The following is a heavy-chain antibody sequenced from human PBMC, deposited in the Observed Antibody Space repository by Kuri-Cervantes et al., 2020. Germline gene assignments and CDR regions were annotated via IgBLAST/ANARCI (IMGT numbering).Heavy chain of an antibody. CDR1: GYTFTSNG. D-gene: IGHD5-12*01. Sequence: ASVKVSCKASGYTFTSNGISWVRQAPGQGLEWVGWISAYNGHTNYAQKLQGRVTMTTDTSTGTAYMELSSVTAADTAVYYCARDLVALDPYYYYGMDVWGQGTTVTVSS. J-gene: IGHJ6*02. V-gene: IGHV1-18*01. CDR3: ARDLVALDPYYYYGMDV. CDR2: ISAYNGHT.